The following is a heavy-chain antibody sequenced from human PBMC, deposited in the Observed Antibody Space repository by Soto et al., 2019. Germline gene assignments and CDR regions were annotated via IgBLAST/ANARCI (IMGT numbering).Heavy chain of an antibody. J-gene: IGHJ5*02. D-gene: IGHD2-2*01. Sequence: ASVKVSCKASGYTFTSYAMHWVRQAPGQRLEWMGWINAGNGNTKSSQKFQGRVTITRDTSASTAYMELSSLRSEDTAVYYCARDRGVVPAAIGYWFDPWGQGTLVTVSS. V-gene: IGHV1-3*01. CDR1: GYTFTSYA. CDR3: ARDRGVVPAAIGYWFDP. CDR2: INAGNGNT.